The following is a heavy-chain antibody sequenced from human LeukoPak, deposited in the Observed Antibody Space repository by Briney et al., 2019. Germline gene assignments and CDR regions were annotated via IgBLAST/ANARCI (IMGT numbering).Heavy chain of an antibody. CDR1: GGSISSSSYY. V-gene: IGHV4-61*05. D-gene: IGHD3-9*01. J-gene: IGHJ3*02. CDR3: ASVRKRQTKYEILPGAFDI. CDR2: IYYSGST. Sequence: SETLSVTCTVSGGSISSSSYYWVWIRQPPGKRLEWLGYIYYSGSTNYNPSLKSRVTISVYTSKNQFSLKLSSVTAADTAVYYCASVRKRQTKYEILPGAFDIWGQGTMVTVSS.